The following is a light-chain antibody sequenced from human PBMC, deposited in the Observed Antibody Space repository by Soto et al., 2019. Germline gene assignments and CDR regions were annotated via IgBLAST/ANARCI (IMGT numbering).Light chain of an antibody. CDR2: AAS. CDR3: QHYANWPLT. J-gene: IGKJ4*01. CDR1: QGISSY. V-gene: IGKV1-9*01. Sequence: IQLTQSPSSLSASVGDRVTITCRASQGISSYLAWYQQKPGKAPKLLIYAASTLQSGVPSRFSGSGSGTDFTLTINSLQSEDFAVYYCQHYANWPLTFGGGTKVDIK.